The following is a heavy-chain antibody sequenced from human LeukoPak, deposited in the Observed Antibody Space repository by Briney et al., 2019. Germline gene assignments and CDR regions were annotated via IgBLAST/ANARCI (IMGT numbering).Heavy chain of an antibody. CDR1: GGSISSYY. D-gene: IGHD2-2*01. CDR3: ARAAIVVVPAAMARDAFDI. J-gene: IGHJ4*02. V-gene: IGHV4-4*07. CDR2: IYTSGST. Sequence: SETLSLTCTVSGGSISSYYWSWIRQPAGKGLEWIGRIYTSGSTNYNPSLKSRVTMSVDTSKNQFSLKLSSVTAADTAVYYCARAAIVVVPAAMARDAFDIWGQGTLVTVSS.